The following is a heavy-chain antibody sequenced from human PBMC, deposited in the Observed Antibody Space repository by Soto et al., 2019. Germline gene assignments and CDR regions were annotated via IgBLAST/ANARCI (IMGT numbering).Heavy chain of an antibody. CDR1: GGSISSSSYY. Sequence: PSETLSLTCTVSGGSISSSSYYWGWIRQPPGKGLEWIGSIYYSGSTYYNPSLKSRVTISVDTSKNQFSLKLSSVTAADTAVYYCARDFSEPPYDSSGYPTRYNWFDPWGQGTLVTVSS. D-gene: IGHD3-22*01. CDR2: IYYSGST. CDR3: ARDFSEPPYDSSGYPTRYNWFDP. V-gene: IGHV4-39*07. J-gene: IGHJ5*02.